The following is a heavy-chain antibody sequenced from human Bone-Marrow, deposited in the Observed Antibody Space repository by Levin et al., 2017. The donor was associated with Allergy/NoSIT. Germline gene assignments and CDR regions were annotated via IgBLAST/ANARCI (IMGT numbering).Heavy chain of an antibody. CDR3: AGDLDTSELFDS. V-gene: IGHV3-33*01. CDR1: GFKFSDRG. J-gene: IGHJ4*02. CDR2: IWYDGTNK. D-gene: IGHD1-1*01. Sequence: GGSLRLSCAASGFKFSDRGMHWVRQAPGKGLEWVGIIWYDGTNKQYADSVRGRFTISRDNSKNTLYLQMNSLRDEDTAVYYCAGDLDTSELFDSWGQGTLVTVAS.